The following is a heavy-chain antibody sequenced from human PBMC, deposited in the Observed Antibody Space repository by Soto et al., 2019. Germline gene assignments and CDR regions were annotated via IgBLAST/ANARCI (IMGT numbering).Heavy chain of an antibody. Sequence: PGGSLRLSCAASGFTFSSYEMNWVRQAPGKGLEWVSYISSSGSTIYYADSVKGRFTISRDNAKNSLYLQMNSLRAEDTAVYYCARGMQAIEPYYYYGMDVWGQGTTVTVSS. V-gene: IGHV3-48*03. CDR3: ARGMQAIEPYYYYGMDV. J-gene: IGHJ6*02. CDR1: GFTFSSYE. CDR2: ISSSGSTI.